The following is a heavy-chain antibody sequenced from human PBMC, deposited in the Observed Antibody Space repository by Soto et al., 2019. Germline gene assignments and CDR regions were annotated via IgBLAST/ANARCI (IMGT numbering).Heavy chain of an antibody. J-gene: IGHJ6*02. V-gene: IGHV1-2*02. CDR1: GYTFTGYY. Sequence: QVQLVQSGAEVRKPGASVKVSCRASGYTFTGYYFHWLRQAPGQGLEWMAWINPKNGDTKYAQNFQGRVTMTRDTSISTANMELTRLTYDDTAIYYCARSSGSYSYYGMDVWGQGTTVTVSS. CDR2: INPKNGDT. D-gene: IGHD1-26*01. CDR3: ARSSGSYSYYGMDV.